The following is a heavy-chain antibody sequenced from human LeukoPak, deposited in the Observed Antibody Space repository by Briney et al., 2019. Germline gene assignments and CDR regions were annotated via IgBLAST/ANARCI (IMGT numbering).Heavy chain of an antibody. D-gene: IGHD1-26*01. CDR3: VRASLLLGLVGYYFDS. CDR1: GYSFSSHD. Sequence: GASVKVSCKASGYSFSSHDINWVRQATRQGLEWMGWMNPKSGNTDHAQKFQGRVTMSRNTSISVAYLELSSLRSEDTAVYFCVRASLLLGLVGYYFDSWGQGTPVTVFS. J-gene: IGHJ4*02. V-gene: IGHV1-8*01. CDR2: MNPKSGNT.